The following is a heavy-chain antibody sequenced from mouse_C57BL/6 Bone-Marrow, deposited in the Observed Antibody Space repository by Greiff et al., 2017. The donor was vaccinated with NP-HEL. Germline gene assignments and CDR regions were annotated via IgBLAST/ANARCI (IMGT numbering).Heavy chain of an antibody. V-gene: IGHV1-50*01. CDR3: ASPITTVVAPDY. CDR2: IDPSDSYT. D-gene: IGHD1-1*01. J-gene: IGHJ2*01. CDR1: GYTFPSYW. Sequence: QVQLQQPGAELVKPGASVKLSCKASGYTFPSYWMQWVKQRPGQGLEWIGEIDPSDSYTNYNQKFKGKATLTVDTSSSTAYMQLSSLTSEDSAVYYCASPITTVVAPDYWGQGTTLTVSS.